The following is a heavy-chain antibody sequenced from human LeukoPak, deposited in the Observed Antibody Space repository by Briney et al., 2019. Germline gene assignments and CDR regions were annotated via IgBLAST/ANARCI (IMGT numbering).Heavy chain of an antibody. Sequence: GGSLRLSCSASGFTFSTYGMNWVRQAPGKGLEWVSYISSGRSTIYYADSVKGRFTISRDNANNSLYLQMNSLRVGDTAVYYCARWGGNYSPFDYWGQGTLVTVSP. CDR3: ARWGGNYSPFDY. V-gene: IGHV3-48*04. CDR2: ISSGRSTI. CDR1: GFTFSTYG. D-gene: IGHD1-26*01. J-gene: IGHJ4*02.